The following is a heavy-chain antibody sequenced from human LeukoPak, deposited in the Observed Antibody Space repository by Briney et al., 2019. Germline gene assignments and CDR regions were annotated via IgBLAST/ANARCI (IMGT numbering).Heavy chain of an antibody. V-gene: IGHV4-59*01. CDR1: GGSISSYY. J-gene: IGHJ4*02. CDR3: ARYRAFDI. D-gene: IGHD3-9*01. Sequence: SETLSLTCTVSGGSISSYYWSWIRQPPGMGLEWIGYIYSTGGTSGSTNYNPSLKSRVTISVDTSKNQFSLKMSSVTAADTAVYYCARYRAFDIWGQGTLVTVSS. CDR2: IYSTGGTSGST.